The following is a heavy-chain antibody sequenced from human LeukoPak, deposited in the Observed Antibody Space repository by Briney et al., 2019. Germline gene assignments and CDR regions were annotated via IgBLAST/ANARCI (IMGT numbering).Heavy chain of an antibody. CDR1: GGSISSYY. D-gene: IGHD1-26*01. Sequence: SETLSLTCTASGGSISSYYWSWIRQPPGKGLEWIGYIYYSGSTNYNPSLKSRVTISVDTSKNQFSLKLSSVTAADTAVYYCARASVVPNHGSYYFDYWGQGTLVTVSS. CDR3: ARASVVPNHGSYYFDY. CDR2: IYYSGST. J-gene: IGHJ4*02. V-gene: IGHV4-59*01.